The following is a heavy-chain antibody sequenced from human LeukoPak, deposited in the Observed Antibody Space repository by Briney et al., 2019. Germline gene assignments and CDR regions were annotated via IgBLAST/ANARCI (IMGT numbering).Heavy chain of an antibody. D-gene: IGHD6-25*01. Sequence: SQTLSLTCTVSGGSISSGDYYWSWIRQPPGMGLEWIGYIHYSGSTDDNPSLKSRVTISVDTSKNQFSLKLSSVTAADTAVYYCARGGCRIDSCGAFDIWGQGTMVTVSS. CDR2: IHYSGST. CDR3: ARGGCRIDSCGAFDI. J-gene: IGHJ3*02. V-gene: IGHV4-61*08. CDR1: GGSISSGDYY.